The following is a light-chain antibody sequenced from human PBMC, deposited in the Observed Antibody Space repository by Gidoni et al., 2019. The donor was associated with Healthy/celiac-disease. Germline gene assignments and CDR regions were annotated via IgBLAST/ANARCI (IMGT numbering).Light chain of an antibody. J-gene: IGLJ7*01. CDR1: ALPKQY. V-gene: IGLV3-25*03. CDR2: KDS. Sequence: SYELTQPPSVSVSPGQTARITCSGDALPKQYAYWYQQKPGQAPVRVIYKDSERPSGIPERFSGSSSGKTVTLTISGVQAEDEADYYCQSADSSGTLAVFGGGTQLTVL. CDR3: QSADSSGTLAV.